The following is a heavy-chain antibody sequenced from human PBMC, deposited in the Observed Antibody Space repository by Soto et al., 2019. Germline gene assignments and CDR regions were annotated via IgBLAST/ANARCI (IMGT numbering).Heavy chain of an antibody. CDR2: IYYSGST. Sequence: SETLCVTCTVSGGSISSYYWSRIRQPPGKGLEWIGYIYYSGSTNYNPSLKSRVTISVDTSKNQFSLKLSSVTAADTAVYYCARRVPYSSGRYATYYYYMDVWGKGTTVTVSS. J-gene: IGHJ6*03. CDR1: GGSISSYY. CDR3: ARRVPYSSGRYATYYYYMDV. V-gene: IGHV4-59*08. D-gene: IGHD6-19*01.